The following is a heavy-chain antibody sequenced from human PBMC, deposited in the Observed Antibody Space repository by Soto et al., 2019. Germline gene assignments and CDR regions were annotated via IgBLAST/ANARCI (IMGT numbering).Heavy chain of an antibody. D-gene: IGHD4-17*01. CDR1: GFTFSSYS. Sequence: GGSLRLSCAASGFTFSSYSMNWVRQAPGKGLEWVSSISSSSSYIYYADSVKGRFTISRDNAKNSLYLQMNSLRAEDTAVYYCASLDYGDYDGHGYWGQGTLVTVSS. CDR3: ASLDYGDYDGHGY. J-gene: IGHJ4*02. V-gene: IGHV3-21*01. CDR2: ISSSSSYI.